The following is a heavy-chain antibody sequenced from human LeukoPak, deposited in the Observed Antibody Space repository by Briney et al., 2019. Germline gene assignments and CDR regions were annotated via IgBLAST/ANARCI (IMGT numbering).Heavy chain of an antibody. Sequence: GQSLHISCKGSGYSFTSYWISWVRQMPGKGLEWMGRIDPSDSYTNYSPSFQGHVTISADKSISTAYLQWSSLKASDTAMYYCARLSRRDGYKPDAFDIWGQGTMVTVSS. J-gene: IGHJ3*02. V-gene: IGHV5-10-1*01. CDR3: ARLSRRDGYKPDAFDI. CDR2: IDPSDSYT. D-gene: IGHD5-24*01. CDR1: GYSFTSYW.